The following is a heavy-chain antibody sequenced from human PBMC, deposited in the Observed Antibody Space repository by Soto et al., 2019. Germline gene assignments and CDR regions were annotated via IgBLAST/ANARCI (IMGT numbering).Heavy chain of an antibody. Sequence: ASVKVSCKASGYTFTSYAMHWVRQAPGQRLEWMGWINAGNGNTKYSQKFQGRVTITRDTSASTAYMELSSLRSEDTAVYYCARECPLSVDIAVVVAANCFDPWGQGTLVTVSS. CDR3: ARECPLSVDIAVVVAANCFDP. CDR1: GYTFTSYA. J-gene: IGHJ5*02. CDR2: INAGNGNT. V-gene: IGHV1-3*01. D-gene: IGHD2-15*01.